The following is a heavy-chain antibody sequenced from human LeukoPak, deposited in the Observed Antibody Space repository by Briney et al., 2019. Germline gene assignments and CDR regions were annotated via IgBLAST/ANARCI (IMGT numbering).Heavy chain of an antibody. Sequence: SVKVSCKASGGTFSSYAISWVRQAPGQGLEWMGGIIPIFGTANYAQKFQGRVTITTDESTSTAYMELSSLRSEDTAVYYCAREVGDSSGYYYHYFDYWGQGTLVTVSS. CDR1: GGTFSSYA. J-gene: IGHJ4*02. V-gene: IGHV1-69*05. CDR3: AREVGDSSGYYYHYFDY. CDR2: IIPIFGTA. D-gene: IGHD3-22*01.